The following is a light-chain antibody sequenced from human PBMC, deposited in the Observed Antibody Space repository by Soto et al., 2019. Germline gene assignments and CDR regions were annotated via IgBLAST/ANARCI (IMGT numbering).Light chain of an antibody. J-gene: IGKJ1*01. Sequence: EIVMTQSPGTLSLSPGERATLSCRASQSVSSSFLAWYQQKPGQAPRLLIYGASSRATGLPDRFSGSGSGTGCPLTISRLEPEDSAVYYCQQYDSSPWTFGQGTPVEIK. V-gene: IGKV3-20*01. CDR1: QSVSSSF. CDR3: QQYDSSPWT. CDR2: GAS.